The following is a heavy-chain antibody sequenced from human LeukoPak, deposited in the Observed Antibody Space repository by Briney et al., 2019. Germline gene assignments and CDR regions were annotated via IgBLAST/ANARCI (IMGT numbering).Heavy chain of an antibody. J-gene: IGHJ3*02. CDR1: GFTFSSYV. CDR2: IRYDGNNK. Sequence: QAGGSLRLSCAASGFTFSSYVMHWVRQAPGKGLEWVAFIRYDGNNKYYADSVKGRFTISRDNSKNTLYLQMNSLRVEDAAIFYCAKDSRSGYYGALDMWGQGTMVTVSS. CDR3: AKDSRSGYYGALDM. V-gene: IGHV3-30*02. D-gene: IGHD3-22*01.